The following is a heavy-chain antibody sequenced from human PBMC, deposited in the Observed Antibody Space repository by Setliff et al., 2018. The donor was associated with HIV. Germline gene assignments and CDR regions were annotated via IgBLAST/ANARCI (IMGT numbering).Heavy chain of an antibody. Sequence: SVKVSCKTSGGTLTNYVITWVRQAPGQGLEWMGMIIPMYNIPTYAQRFQGRVTFTADESTSTAYMELSSMSSEDTAVYSCARDQTGVAAAAFGGGSAWSDEGFDIWGQGAMVTVSS. D-gene: IGHD6-13*01. CDR2: IIPMYNIP. J-gene: IGHJ3*02. V-gene: IGHV1-69*13. CDR1: GGTLTNYV. CDR3: ARDQTGVAAAAFGGGSAWSDEGFDI.